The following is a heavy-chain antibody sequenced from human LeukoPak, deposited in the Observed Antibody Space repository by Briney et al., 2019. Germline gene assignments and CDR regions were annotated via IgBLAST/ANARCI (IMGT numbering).Heavy chain of an antibody. V-gene: IGHV3-23*01. Sequence: GGSLTLTCAASGFTFSSYAMSWVRQAPAKGLDWVAAISGSGDNTYYADYVKGRFTISRDNSKKTLYLQMNSLRAEDTAVYYCAPGPCSSTSCYAAEGYWGQGTLVTVSS. D-gene: IGHD2-2*01. CDR1: GFTFSSYA. J-gene: IGHJ4*02. CDR3: APGPCSSTSCYAAEGY. CDR2: ISGSGDNT.